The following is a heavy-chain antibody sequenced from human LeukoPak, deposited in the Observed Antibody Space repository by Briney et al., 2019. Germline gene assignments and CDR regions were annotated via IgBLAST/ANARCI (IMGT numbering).Heavy chain of an antibody. CDR1: GFTFSSYG. V-gene: IGHV3-30*18. J-gene: IGHJ4*02. CDR2: ISYDGSNK. CDR3: AKDSCRGGDCLRIHYFDY. D-gene: IGHD2-21*02. Sequence: PGGSLRLSCAASGFTFSSYGMHWVRQAPGKGLEWVAVISYDGSNKYYADSVKGRFTISRDNSKNTLYLQMNSLRAEDTAVYYCAKDSCRGGDCLRIHYFDYWGQGTLVTVSS.